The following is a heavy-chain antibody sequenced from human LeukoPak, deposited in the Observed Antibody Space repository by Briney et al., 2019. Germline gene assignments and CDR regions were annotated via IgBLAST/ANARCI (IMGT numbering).Heavy chain of an antibody. D-gene: IGHD3-16*02. CDR1: GFTFSSYS. V-gene: IGHV3-21*01. CDR3: ARDYVWGSYRPTPGDP. Sequence: PGGSLRLSCAASGFTFSSYSMNWVRQAPRKGLEWVSSISSSSSYIYYADPVKGRFTISRDNAKNSLYLQMNSLRAEDTAVYYCARDYVWGSYRPTPGDPWGQGTLVTVSS. CDR2: ISSSSSYI. J-gene: IGHJ5*02.